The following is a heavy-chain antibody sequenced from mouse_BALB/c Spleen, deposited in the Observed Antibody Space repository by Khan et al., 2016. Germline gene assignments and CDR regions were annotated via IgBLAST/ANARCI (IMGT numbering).Heavy chain of an antibody. CDR1: GDSITSGH. D-gene: IGHD1-2*01. CDR2: ISHSGDS. Sequence: VQLQQSGPSLAKPSQTLSLTCSVTGDSITSGHWNWIRKFPGNKFDFMGYISHSGDSYSNPSLKSRISITRDTSKNQYYLQLNSVTTEDTATYYCATGYYYGSAFAYWGQGTLVTVSA. V-gene: IGHV3-8*02. J-gene: IGHJ3*01. CDR3: ATGYYYGSAFAY.